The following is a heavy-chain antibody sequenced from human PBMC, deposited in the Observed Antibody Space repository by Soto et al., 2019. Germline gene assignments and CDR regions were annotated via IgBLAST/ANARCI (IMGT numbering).Heavy chain of an antibody. CDR2: ISGSGGST. D-gene: IGHD2-8*01. CDR1: GFTFSSYA. V-gene: IGHV3-23*01. J-gene: IGHJ4*02. Sequence: PGGSLRLSXAASGFTFSSYAMSWVRQAPGKGLEWVSAISGSGGSTYYADSVKGRFTISRDNSKNTLYLQMNSLRAEDTAVYYRVSGFIVLMMYAIQPFDYWGQGTLVTVSS. CDR3: VSGFIVLMMYAIQPFDY.